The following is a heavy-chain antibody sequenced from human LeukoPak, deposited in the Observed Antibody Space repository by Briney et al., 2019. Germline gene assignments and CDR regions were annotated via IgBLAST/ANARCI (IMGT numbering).Heavy chain of an antibody. J-gene: IGHJ4*02. V-gene: IGHV4-39*01. CDR2: IYYSGST. CDR1: GGSINSSSYY. D-gene: IGHD3-10*01. CDR3: ARQGSMVRGVISYFSFDY. Sequence: PSETLSLTCTVSGGSINSSSYYWGWIRQPPGKGLEWIGSIYYSGSTYYNPSLKSRVTISVDTSKNQFSLKLSSVTAADTAVYYCARQGSMVRGVISYFSFDYWGQGTLVTVSS.